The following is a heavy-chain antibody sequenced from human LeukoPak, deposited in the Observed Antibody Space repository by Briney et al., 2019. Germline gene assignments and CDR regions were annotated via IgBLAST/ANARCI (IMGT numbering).Heavy chain of an antibody. CDR3: ARGAELGYCSGGSCDDGDY. J-gene: IGHJ4*02. Sequence: PGGSLRLSCAASGFTFSSYAMHWVRQAPGKGLEWVAVISYDGSNKYYADSVKGRFTISRDNSKNTLYLQMNSLRAEDTAVYYCARGAELGYCSGGSCDDGDYWGQGTLVTVSS. D-gene: IGHD2-15*01. CDR2: ISYDGSNK. CDR1: GFTFSSYA. V-gene: IGHV3-30*04.